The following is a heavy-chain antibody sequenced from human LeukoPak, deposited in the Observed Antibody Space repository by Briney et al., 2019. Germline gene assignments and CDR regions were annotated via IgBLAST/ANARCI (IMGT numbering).Heavy chain of an antibody. V-gene: IGHV1-8*01. CDR1: GYTFTSYD. CDR2: MDPKSGDT. CDR3: ARVLAGVDY. J-gene: IGHJ4*02. Sequence: ASVKVSCKASGYTFTSYDINWVRQAPGQGLEWMAWMDPKSGDTGYAQKFQGRFTMTRSTPTNTAYMELSSLGSEDTAVYYCARVLAGVDYWGQGTLVTVSS. D-gene: IGHD6-19*01.